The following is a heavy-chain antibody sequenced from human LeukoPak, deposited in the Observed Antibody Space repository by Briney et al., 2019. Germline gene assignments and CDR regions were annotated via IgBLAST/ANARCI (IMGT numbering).Heavy chain of an antibody. Sequence: ASVKVSCKASGYTFTTHGISWVRQAPEQGLEWMGWISAYNGNTNYAQKVRARVTMTTDTSTSTAYMELRSLRPDDTAVYYCARGVHTRAAFDIWGQGTMVTVSS. V-gene: IGHV1-18*01. CDR2: ISAYNGNT. CDR1: GYTFTTHG. D-gene: IGHD1-26*01. CDR3: ARGVHTRAAFDI. J-gene: IGHJ3*02.